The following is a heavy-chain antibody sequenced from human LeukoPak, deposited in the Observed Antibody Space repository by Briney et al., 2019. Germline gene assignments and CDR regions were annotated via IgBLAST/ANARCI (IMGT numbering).Heavy chain of an antibody. J-gene: IGHJ4*02. Sequence: GGSLRLSCAASGFTVSSNYMSWVRQAPGKGLEWVSAISGSGGGTYYADSVKGRFTISRDNSKNTLYLQMNSLRAEDTAVYYCAKDSHSSGYYWDYWGQGTLVTVSS. V-gene: IGHV3-23*01. CDR2: ISGSGGGT. CDR3: AKDSHSSGYYWDY. D-gene: IGHD3-22*01. CDR1: GFTVSSNY.